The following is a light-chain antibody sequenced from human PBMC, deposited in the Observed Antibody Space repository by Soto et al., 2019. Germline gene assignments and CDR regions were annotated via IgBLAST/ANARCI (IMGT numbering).Light chain of an antibody. CDR3: QVRTEWPPFMYS. CDR2: DTS. V-gene: IGKV3-11*01. CDR1: QSVDTF. Sequence: EIVLTQSPATLSLSPGERATLSCRVSQSVDTFLAWYQQKPGRTPRLLIYDTSNRATGIPPRFSGSGSGTDFTLTISRLEPEDFAVYYCQVRTEWPPFMYSFGQGTKLEVK. J-gene: IGKJ2*01.